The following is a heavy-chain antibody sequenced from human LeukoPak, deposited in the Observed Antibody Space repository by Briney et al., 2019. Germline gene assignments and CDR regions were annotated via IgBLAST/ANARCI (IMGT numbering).Heavy chain of an antibody. Sequence: GGSLRLSCAASGFTFTSYGMHWVRQAPGKGLEWVALIWYDGTNKYYADSVKGRFTLSRDNSKNTLYLQMNSLRVEDTAVYYCAREGMHDSSGYYPIGGSYYFDHWGQGTLVTVSS. CDR1: GFTFTSYG. CDR2: IWYDGTNK. CDR3: AREGMHDSSGYYPIGGSYYFDH. D-gene: IGHD3-22*01. V-gene: IGHV3-33*01. J-gene: IGHJ4*02.